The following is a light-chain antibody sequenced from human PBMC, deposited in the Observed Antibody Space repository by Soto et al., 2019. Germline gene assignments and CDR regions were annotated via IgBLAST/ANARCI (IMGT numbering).Light chain of an antibody. CDR2: RAS. J-gene: IGKJ1*01. CDR1: QSLRSY. CDR3: QQSYSNIRT. V-gene: IGKV1-39*01. Sequence: DIQMTQSPSSLSASIGDRVTITCRASQSLRSYLNWYQQKPGKAPMLLIYRASTLQSGVPSRFSGTGSGTDFTLPISSLQPEDFATYYCQQSYSNIRTFGQGTRVEVK.